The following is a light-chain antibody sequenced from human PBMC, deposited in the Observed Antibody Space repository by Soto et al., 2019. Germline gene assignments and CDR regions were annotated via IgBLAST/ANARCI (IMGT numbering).Light chain of an antibody. CDR3: SSYTRSRTWV. CDR2: EVS. Sequence: QSALTQPASVSGSPRQSITISCTGTSSDFGDYNYVSWYQHHPGKAPKVIIYEVSNRPSGVSNRFSGSKSGNTASLTISGLQAEDEADYYCSSYTRSRTWVFGGGTKLTVL. J-gene: IGLJ3*02. V-gene: IGLV2-14*01. CDR1: SSDFGDYNY.